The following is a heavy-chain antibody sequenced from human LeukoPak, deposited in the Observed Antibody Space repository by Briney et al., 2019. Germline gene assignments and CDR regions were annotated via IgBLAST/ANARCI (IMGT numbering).Heavy chain of an antibody. D-gene: IGHD3-22*01. CDR1: GFSLSTSGVG. V-gene: IGHV2-5*02. CDR3: AHMTFYYDGSGSPRAFDI. J-gene: IGHJ3*02. Sequence: SGPTLVNPTQTLTVTCTFSGFSLSTSGVGVGWIRQPPGKALEWLALIYWDDDKRYSPSLKSRLTITKDTSKNQVVLTMTNMDPVDTATYYCAHMTFYYDGSGSPRAFDIWGQGTMVTVSS. CDR2: IYWDDDK.